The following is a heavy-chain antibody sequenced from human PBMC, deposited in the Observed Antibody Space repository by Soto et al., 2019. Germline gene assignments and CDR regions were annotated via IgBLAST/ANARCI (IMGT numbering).Heavy chain of an antibody. J-gene: IGHJ4*02. CDR2: VDHSGST. Sequence: SETLSLTCVVSGYVITSCYYWGWIRQPPGKGLECILTVDHSGSTYYDPSLQGRVTISIDTSKNQFSLKLTSVTAAYTALYYCARYFHTYSGPPIWGQGTLVTVSS. V-gene: IGHV4-38-2*01. CDR3: ARYFHTYSGPPI. CDR1: GYVITSCYY. D-gene: IGHD5-12*01.